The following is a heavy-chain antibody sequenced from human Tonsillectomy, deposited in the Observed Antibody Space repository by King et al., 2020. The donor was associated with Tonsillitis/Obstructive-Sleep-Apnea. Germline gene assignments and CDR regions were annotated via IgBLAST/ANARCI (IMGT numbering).Heavy chain of an antibody. J-gene: IGHJ4*02. CDR1: GFTFSSYW. D-gene: IGHD2-8*02. CDR2: FKSDGRST. CDR3: ARAGGYCTGGGCYGNLDY. V-gene: IGHV3-74*01. Sequence: VQLVESGGGLVQPGGSLRLSCAASGFTFSSYWMDWVRQAPGKGLVWVSRFKSDGRSTIYAHSVKGRFTISRDNAKNTLYLQMNSLRPADTAVYFCARAGGYCTGGGCYGNLDYWGQGALGTVSS.